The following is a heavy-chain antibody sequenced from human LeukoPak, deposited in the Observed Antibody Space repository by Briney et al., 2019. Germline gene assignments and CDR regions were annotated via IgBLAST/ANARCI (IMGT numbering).Heavy chain of an antibody. D-gene: IGHD3-22*01. CDR3: ASGGDYYGSSGYYFDY. V-gene: IGHV3-23*01. CDR2: IIGSGDRT. Sequence: GGSLRLSCAASGFTFSSSAMSWVRQAPGKGLEWVSAIIGSGDRTYYADSVKGRFTISRDNSKDTLYLQMNSLRAEDTAVYYCASGGDYYGSSGYYFDYWGQGTLVTVSS. J-gene: IGHJ4*02. CDR1: GFTFSSSA.